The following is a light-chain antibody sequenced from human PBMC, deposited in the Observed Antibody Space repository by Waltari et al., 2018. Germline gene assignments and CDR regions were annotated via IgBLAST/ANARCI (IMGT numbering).Light chain of an antibody. CDR2: WAS. J-gene: IGKJ4*01. CDR3: QQYYSSPLT. V-gene: IGKV4-1*01. CDR1: QSVFQTNNKNY. Sequence: DTVLTQSPDSLPASLRERATISSRPNQSVFQTNNKNYLAWYQQKPGQPPRLLFYWASTRESGVPDRFSGSGSGTDFTLAISSLQAEDVATYFCQQYYSSPLTFGGGTKVEFK.